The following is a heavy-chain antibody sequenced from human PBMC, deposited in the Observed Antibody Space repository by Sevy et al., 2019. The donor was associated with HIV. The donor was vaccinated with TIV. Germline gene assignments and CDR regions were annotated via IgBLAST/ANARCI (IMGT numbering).Heavy chain of an antibody. D-gene: IGHD1-1*01. Sequence: SETLSLTCAVSGGSISSSNWWSWVRQPPGKGLEWIGEIYHSGSTNYNPSLKSRVTISVDKSKNQFTLKLSSVTAADTAVYYCAGDRRPGTLYYYGMDVWGQGTTVTVSS. V-gene: IGHV4-4*02. CDR3: AGDRRPGTLYYYGMDV. CDR1: GGSISSSNW. J-gene: IGHJ6*02. CDR2: IYHSGST.